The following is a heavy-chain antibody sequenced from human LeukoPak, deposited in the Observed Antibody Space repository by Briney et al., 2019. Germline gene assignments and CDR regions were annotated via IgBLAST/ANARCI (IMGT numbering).Heavy chain of an antibody. CDR1: SGSISSYY. D-gene: IGHD3/OR15-3a*01. CDR3: ARQTGSGLFTLP. V-gene: IGHV4-59*04. J-gene: IGHJ4*02. Sequence: PSETLSLTSTVSSGSISSYYWSWIRQPPAKGLECIGSIYYTGNTYYKASIKSRVTISIDTAKNQISLRLTSVNATDTGMYYCARQTGSGLFTLPGGQGTLVTVSS. CDR2: IYYTGNT.